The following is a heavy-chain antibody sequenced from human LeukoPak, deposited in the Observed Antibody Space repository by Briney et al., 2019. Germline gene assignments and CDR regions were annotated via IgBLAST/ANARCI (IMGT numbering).Heavy chain of an antibody. CDR3: ARLGDYNTNGY. J-gene: IGHJ4*02. Sequence: GGSLRLSCAASGFTFSSYAMHWVRQAPGKGLEWVAVISYDGSNKYYADSVKGRFTISRDNSKNTLYLQMNSLRAEDTAVYYCARLGDYNTNGYWGQGTLVTVSS. CDR1: GFTFSSYA. D-gene: IGHD4-11*01. V-gene: IGHV3-30-3*01. CDR2: ISYDGSNK.